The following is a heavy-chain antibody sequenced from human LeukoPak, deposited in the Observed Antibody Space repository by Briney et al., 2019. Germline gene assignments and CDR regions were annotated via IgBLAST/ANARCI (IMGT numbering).Heavy chain of an antibody. CDR2: IYSGGST. Sequence: GGSLRLSCAASGFTVSSNYMSWVRQAPGKGLEWVSVIYSGGSTYYADSVKGRFTISRDNSKNTLYLQMNSLRAEDTAVYYCACGGNSPYYYYGMDVWGQGTTVTVSS. J-gene: IGHJ6*02. V-gene: IGHV3-53*01. CDR3: ACGGNSPYYYYGMDV. CDR1: GFTVSSNY. D-gene: IGHD4-23*01.